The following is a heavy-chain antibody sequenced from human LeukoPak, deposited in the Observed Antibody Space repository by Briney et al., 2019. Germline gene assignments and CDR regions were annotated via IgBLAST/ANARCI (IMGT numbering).Heavy chain of an antibody. V-gene: IGHV1-18*01. CDR1: GYTFTSYG. CDR2: ISANNGNT. CDR3: ARYYGSGSPVY. J-gene: IGHJ4*02. D-gene: IGHD3-10*01. Sequence: GASVKVSCKASGYTFTSYGISWVRQAPGQGLEWMGWISANNGNTYYAQRFQGRVTMTTDTSTSTAYMELRGLRSDDTAVYYCARYYGSGSPVYWGQGTLVTVSS.